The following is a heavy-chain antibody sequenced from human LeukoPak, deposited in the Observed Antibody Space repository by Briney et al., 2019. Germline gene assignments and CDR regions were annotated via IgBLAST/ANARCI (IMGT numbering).Heavy chain of an antibody. CDR3: ARDLSGFDY. CDR2: INHSGST. V-gene: IGHV4-34*01. D-gene: IGHD2/OR15-2a*01. J-gene: IGHJ4*02. CDR1: GGSISSYY. Sequence: SETLSLTCTVSGGSISSYYWSWIRQPPGKGLEWIGEINHSGSTNYNPSLKSRVTISVDTSKNQFSLKLSSVTAADTAVYYCARDLSGFDYWGQGTLVTVSS.